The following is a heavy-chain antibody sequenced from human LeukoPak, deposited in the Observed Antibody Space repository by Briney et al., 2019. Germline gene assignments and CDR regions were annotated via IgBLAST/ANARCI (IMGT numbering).Heavy chain of an antibody. V-gene: IGHV3-23*01. D-gene: IGHD3-10*01. CDR2: ISGSGGST. CDR1: GLTFSSYA. J-gene: IGHJ4*02. Sequence: PGGSLRLSCAASGLTFSSYAMSWVRQAPGKGLEWVSAISGSGGSTYYADSVKGRFTISRDNSKNTLYLQMNSLRAEDTAVYYCAKGQSYYGSGSYYPDYWGQGTLVTVSS. CDR3: AKGQSYYGSGSYYPDY.